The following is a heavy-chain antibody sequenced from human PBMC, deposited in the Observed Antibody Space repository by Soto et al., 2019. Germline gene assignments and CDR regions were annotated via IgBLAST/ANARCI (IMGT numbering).Heavy chain of an antibody. V-gene: IGHV4-31*03. Sequence: QVQLQESGPGLVKPSQTLSLTCTVSGGSISSGGYYWSWIRQHPGKGLEWIGYIYYSGSTYYNPSLKSRVTISVDTSKNQFSLKLSSVTAADTAVYYCARAFQPDYYDSSGYPHAFDIWGQGTMVTVSS. J-gene: IGHJ3*02. CDR1: GGSISSGGYY. CDR3: ARAFQPDYYDSSGYPHAFDI. CDR2: IYYSGST. D-gene: IGHD3-22*01.